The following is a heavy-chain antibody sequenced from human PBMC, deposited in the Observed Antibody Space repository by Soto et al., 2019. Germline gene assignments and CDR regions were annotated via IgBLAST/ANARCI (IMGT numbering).Heavy chain of an antibody. CDR3: GFGRFPSPVFDI. D-gene: IGHD3-10*01. CDR2: IYYSGST. J-gene: IGHJ3*02. V-gene: IGHV4-31*03. CDR1: EGCISSGCDY. Sequence: SETQSLNSPVGEGCISSGCDYWSWLRQRPGTGLEWIGYIYYSGSTYYNPSLKSRVTISVDTSKNQFSLKLSSVTAADTAVYYCGFGRFPSPVFDIWGQGTMVTVSS.